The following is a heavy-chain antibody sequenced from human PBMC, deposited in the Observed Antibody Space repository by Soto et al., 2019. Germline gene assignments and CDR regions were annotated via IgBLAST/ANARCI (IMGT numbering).Heavy chain of an antibody. Sequence: VQLVESGGGLVKPGGSLRLSCAASGFTFDNAWMNWVRQAPGKGLEWVGRIKSKTYGETTDYAAPVKGRFTISRDDSSNTLVLQMNRLKAEDTAMYYRSSGLIVVVAASKAAGYWGPGILVSVSS. CDR1: GFTFDNAW. J-gene: IGHJ4*02. D-gene: IGHD2-15*01. CDR2: IKSKTYGETT. V-gene: IGHV3-15*07. CDR3: SSGLIVVVAASKAAGY.